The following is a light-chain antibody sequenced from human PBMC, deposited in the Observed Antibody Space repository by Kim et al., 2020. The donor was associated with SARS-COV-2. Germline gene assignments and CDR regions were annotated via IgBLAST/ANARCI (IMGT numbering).Light chain of an antibody. Sequence: DIQMTQSPSSLSASVGDRVTITCQASQDISNYLNWYQHKPGKAPKVLIYDASKLETGVPSRFSGSGSGTDFTLTISSLQPEDIATYYCQQYDSFLFTFGGGTKVDIK. CDR1: QDISNY. CDR2: DAS. J-gene: IGKJ4*01. V-gene: IGKV1-33*01. CDR3: QQYDSFLFT.